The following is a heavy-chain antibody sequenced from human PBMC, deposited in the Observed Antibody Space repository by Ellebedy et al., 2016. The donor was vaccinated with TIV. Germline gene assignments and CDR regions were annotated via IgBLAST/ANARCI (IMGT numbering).Heavy chain of an antibody. CDR1: GFTFSSYA. Sequence: GESLKISCAASGFTFSSYAMLWVRQAPGKGLEWVAVISYDGSNRYYADSMKGRVTISRDDSKNTLYLQMNSLRPEDTAVYYCARGPSTWFALDYWGRGTLVTVSS. D-gene: IGHD6-13*01. CDR3: ARGPSTWFALDY. J-gene: IGHJ4*02. V-gene: IGHV3-30*16. CDR2: ISYDGSNR.